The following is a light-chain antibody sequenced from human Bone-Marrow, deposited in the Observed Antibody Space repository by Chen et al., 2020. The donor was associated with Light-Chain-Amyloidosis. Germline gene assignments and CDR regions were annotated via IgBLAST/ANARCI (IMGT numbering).Light chain of an antibody. CDR2: DDS. V-gene: IGLV3-21*02. CDR3: RVWDGGSERPV. J-gene: IGLJ3*02. Sequence: SYVLTQPSSVSVAPGQTATIACGGHNIGSTSVHWYQQTPGQAPLLVVYDDSDRPSGIPERWSGANSGNTATLTISRVEAGDEADYYCRVWDGGSERPVFGGGAKLTVL. CDR1: NIGSTS.